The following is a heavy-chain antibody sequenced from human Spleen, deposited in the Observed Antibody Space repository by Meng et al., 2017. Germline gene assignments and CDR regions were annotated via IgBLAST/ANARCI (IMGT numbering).Heavy chain of an antibody. Sequence: GESLKISCAASGFTFSSYSMNWVRQAPGKGLEWVARIKSKTDGGTVDYAAPVKGRFTISRDDSKNTLYLQMNSLKTEDTAVYYCTTDFMTIVVITKTDYWGQGTLVTVS. CDR3: TTDFMTIVVITKTDY. CDR2: IKSKTDGGTV. CDR1: GFTFSSYS. V-gene: IGHV3-15*01. D-gene: IGHD4/OR15-4a*01. J-gene: IGHJ4*02.